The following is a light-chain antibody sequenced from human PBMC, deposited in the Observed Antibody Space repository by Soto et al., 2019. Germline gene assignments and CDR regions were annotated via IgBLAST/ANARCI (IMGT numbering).Light chain of an antibody. J-gene: IGKJ2*01. CDR2: GSS. CDR3: QQYNNLPHT. CDR1: QSPSTN. V-gene: IGKV3-15*01. Sequence: EIVMTQSPATLSVSLGETAPLSCMASQSPSTNLASSQHKPGQAPGLLIYGSSTTATGIPARFSGSGSGTVFTLNISGLQSEDFAVYYCQQYNNLPHTFGQGTKLEIK.